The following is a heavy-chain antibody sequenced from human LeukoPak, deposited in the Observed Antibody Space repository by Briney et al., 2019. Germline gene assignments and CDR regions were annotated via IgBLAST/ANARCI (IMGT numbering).Heavy chain of an antibody. CDR2: ITGSGSNT. V-gene: IGHV3-23*01. D-gene: IGHD5-12*01. J-gene: IGHJ4*02. CDR1: RFTFSGYA. Sequence: PGGSLRLSCAASRFTFSGYAMSWVRQAPGKGLKWVSAITGSGSNTYYADSVKGRFTISRDNSKNTLYLQMNSLRADDTAVYYCAKEASGHISDYIDYWGQGTLVTVSS. CDR3: AKEASGHISDYIDY.